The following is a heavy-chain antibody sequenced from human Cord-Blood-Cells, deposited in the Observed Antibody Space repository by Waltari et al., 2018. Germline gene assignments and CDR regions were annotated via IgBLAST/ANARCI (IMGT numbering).Heavy chain of an antibody. V-gene: IGHV4-34*01. D-gene: IGHD3-3*01. CDR3: ARRSIFGVVSRAFDI. CDR1: GGSFSGYY. J-gene: IGHJ3*02. CDR2: INHSGST. Sequence: QVQLQQWGAGLLTPSETLSLTCAVYGGSFSGYYWSWIRQPPGKGLEWIGEINHSGSTNYNPSRKSRVTISVDTSKNQFSLKLSSVTAADTAVYYCARRSIFGVVSRAFDIWGQGTMVTVSS.